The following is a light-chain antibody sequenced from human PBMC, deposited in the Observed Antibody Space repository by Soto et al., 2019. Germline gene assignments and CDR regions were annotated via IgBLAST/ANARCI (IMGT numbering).Light chain of an antibody. CDR3: SSYTSSSTHNYV. Sequence: QSALTQPASVSGSPGQSITISCTGTSSDVGGYNYVSWYQQHPGKAPKLMIYEVSNRPSGDSNRFSASKSGNTASLTISGIQAEDEADYYCSSYTSSSTHNYVFGTGTKVTVL. CDR1: SSDVGGYNY. CDR2: EVS. J-gene: IGLJ1*01. V-gene: IGLV2-14*01.